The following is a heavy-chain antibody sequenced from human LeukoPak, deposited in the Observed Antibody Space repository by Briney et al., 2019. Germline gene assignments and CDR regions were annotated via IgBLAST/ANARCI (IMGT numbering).Heavy chain of an antibody. CDR2: IDYSGST. CDR3: ARGGRGYSYEIDY. D-gene: IGHD5-18*01. V-gene: IGHV4-59*01. J-gene: IGHJ4*02. CDR1: GGSISTFY. Sequence: SETLSLTCTVSGGSISTFYWSWIRQPPGEGLEWIGYIDYSGSTNYNPSLKSRVIISVDTSNNPFSLKLSSVTAADTAVYYCARGGRGYSYEIDYWGQGTLVTVSS.